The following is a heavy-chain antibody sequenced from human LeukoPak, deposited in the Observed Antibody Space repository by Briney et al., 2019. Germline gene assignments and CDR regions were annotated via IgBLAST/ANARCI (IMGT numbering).Heavy chain of an antibody. CDR2: ISGSGGST. CDR1: GFTFSSYA. D-gene: IGHD4-17*01. J-gene: IGHJ6*02. CDR3: AKGSVTSTGSYYYYYYGMDV. V-gene: IGHV3-23*01. Sequence: GSLRLSCAASGFTFSSYAMSWVRQAPGKGLEWVSAISGSGGSTYYADSVKGRFTISRGNSKNTLYLQMNSLRAEDTAVYYCAKGSVTSTGSYYYYYYGMDVWGQGTTVTVSS.